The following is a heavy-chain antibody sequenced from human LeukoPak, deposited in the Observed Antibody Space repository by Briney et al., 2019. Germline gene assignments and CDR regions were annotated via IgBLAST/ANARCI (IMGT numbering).Heavy chain of an antibody. D-gene: IGHD6-13*01. CDR2: ISGHGGVT. Sequence: GGSLRLSCAASGFSFSSYGMSWVRQAPGKGLEWVSSISGHGGVTYYADSVKGRVTISRDNSNNTLHLQMNSLRAEDTAVYYCATSTAAAGTDWGQGTLVTVSS. V-gene: IGHV3-23*01. CDR1: GFSFSSYG. J-gene: IGHJ4*02. CDR3: ATSTAAAGTD.